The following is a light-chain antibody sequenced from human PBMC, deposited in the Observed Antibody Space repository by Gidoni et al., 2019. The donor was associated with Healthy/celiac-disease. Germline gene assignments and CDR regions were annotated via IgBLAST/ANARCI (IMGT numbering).Light chain of an antibody. J-gene: IGLJ3*02. CDR2: VGTGGIVG. CDR1: SGYSNSK. Sequence: QPVLTPPPSASASLGASVTLTCTLSSGYSNSKVDWYQQRPGKGPRFVMRVGTGGIVGARGDGIPDRFSVLGSGLNRYLTIKNIQEEDESDYHCGADHGSGSNFVWVFGGGTKLTVL. V-gene: IGLV9-49*01. CDR3: GADHGSGSNFVWV.